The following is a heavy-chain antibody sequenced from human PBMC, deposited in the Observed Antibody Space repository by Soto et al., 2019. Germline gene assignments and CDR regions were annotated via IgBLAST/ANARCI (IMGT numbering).Heavy chain of an antibody. CDR3: AHAFGGTSWPNDAFDV. CDR2: IYWDDDT. Sequence: QITLKESGPTLVKPTQTLTLTCIFSGFSFSADGVGVGWIRQPPGKALEWLALIYWDDDTRYRPSLKSRLTNTKDSSKNQVVLTMTNIDPLDTATYYCAHAFGGTSWPNDAFDVWGQGTVVTVSS. CDR1: GFSFSADGVG. D-gene: IGHD3-16*01. V-gene: IGHV2-5*02. J-gene: IGHJ3*01.